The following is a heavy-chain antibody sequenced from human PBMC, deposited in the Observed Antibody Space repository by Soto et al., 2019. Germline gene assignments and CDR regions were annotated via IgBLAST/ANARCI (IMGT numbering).Heavy chain of an antibody. CDR3: ARDSYFWSGYYPPGLDYYYYYMDV. CDR1: GFTFSSYG. V-gene: IGHV3-33*01. Sequence: GGSLRLSCAASGFTFSSYGMHWVRQAPGKGLEWVAVIWYDGSNKYYADSVKGRFTISRDNSKNTLYLQMNSLRAEDTAVYYCARDSYFWSGYYPPGLDYYYYYMDVWGKGTTVTVSS. D-gene: IGHD3-3*01. J-gene: IGHJ6*03. CDR2: IWYDGSNK.